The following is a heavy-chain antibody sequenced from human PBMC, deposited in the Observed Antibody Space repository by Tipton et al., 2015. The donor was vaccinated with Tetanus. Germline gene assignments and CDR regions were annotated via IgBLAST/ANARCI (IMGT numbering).Heavy chain of an antibody. D-gene: IGHD3-22*01. V-gene: IGHV4-39*07. CDR3: ARAVRFYYDSSTYYQYYFDS. CDR1: GASISSNTYY. Sequence: TLSLTCTVSGASISSNTYYWGWIRQPPGKGLEWIASVSYSGSTYYNPSLKSRVTMSLDTSKNQFSVRLSSVTAADTAVYYCARAVRFYYDSSTYYQYYFDSWGQGTLVTVSS. J-gene: IGHJ4*02. CDR2: VSYSGST.